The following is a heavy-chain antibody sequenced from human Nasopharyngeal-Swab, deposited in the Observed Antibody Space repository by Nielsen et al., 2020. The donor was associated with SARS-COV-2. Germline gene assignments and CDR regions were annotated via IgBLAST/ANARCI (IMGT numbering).Heavy chain of an antibody. CDR3: AKDRDSGDDSEEYYHYYGMDV. V-gene: IGHV3-23*01. CDR2: ISGSDYST. CDR1: GFTFNTYA. Sequence: GESLKISCAASGFTFNTYAISWVRQAPGKGLEWVSVISGSDYSTKYADSVKGRFTISRDNSKNTVNLQMNSLRAEDTAIYYCAKDRDSGDDSEEYYHYYGMDVWGQGAPVTVSS. D-gene: IGHD5-12*01. J-gene: IGHJ6*02.